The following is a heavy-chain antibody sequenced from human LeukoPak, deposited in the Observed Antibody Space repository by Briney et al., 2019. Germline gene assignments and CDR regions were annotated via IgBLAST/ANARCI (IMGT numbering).Heavy chain of an antibody. D-gene: IGHD1-26*01. J-gene: IGHJ5*02. Sequence: GGSLRLSCAASGFTFSIYAMTWVRQAPGKGLEWVSEIGGRDDNTYYADSVKGRFTISRDNPRNTLFLQMNSLRAEDTAVYYCAKRDGPGAIGRVWFDPWGQGTLVTVSS. V-gene: IGHV3-23*01. CDR3: AKRDGPGAIGRVWFDP. CDR1: GFTFSIYA. CDR2: IGGRDDNT.